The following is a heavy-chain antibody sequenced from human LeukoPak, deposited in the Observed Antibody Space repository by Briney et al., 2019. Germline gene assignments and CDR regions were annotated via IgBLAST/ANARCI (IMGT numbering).Heavy chain of an antibody. CDR3: ARGGSSGYFGPGAFDI. CDR1: GYTFTSYA. CDR2: INTNTGNP. Sequence: ASVKVSCKASGYTFTSYAMNWVRQAPGQGLKWMGWINTNTGNPTYAQGFTGRFVFSLDTSVSTAYLQIGSLKAEDTAVYYCARGGSSGYFGPGAFDIWGQGTMVTVSS. V-gene: IGHV7-4-1*01. J-gene: IGHJ3*02. D-gene: IGHD3-22*01.